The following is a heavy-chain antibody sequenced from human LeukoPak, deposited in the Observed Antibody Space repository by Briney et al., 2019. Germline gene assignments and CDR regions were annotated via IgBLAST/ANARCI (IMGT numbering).Heavy chain of an antibody. CDR3: AKDKRYYDSSGYYSY. Sequence: PGGSLRLSRAASGFTFSSYAMSWVRQAPGKGLEWVSTISGGADTTYYADSVKGRFTISRDNSKEKLYLQMNSLRAEDAAVYYCAKDKRYYDSSGYYSYWGQGTLVTVSS. V-gene: IGHV3-23*01. CDR2: ISGGADTT. J-gene: IGHJ4*02. D-gene: IGHD3-22*01. CDR1: GFTFSSYA.